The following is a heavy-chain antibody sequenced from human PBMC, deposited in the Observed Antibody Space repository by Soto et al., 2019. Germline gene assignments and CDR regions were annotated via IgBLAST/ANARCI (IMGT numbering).Heavy chain of an antibody. CDR3: ARDYYDSSGYYSTRVAFDI. D-gene: IGHD3-22*01. CDR1: GGSMNTYY. CDR2: IYYSGST. V-gene: IGHV4-59*12. J-gene: IGHJ3*02. Sequence: SETLSLTCTVSGGSMNTYYWGWFRQPPWKGLEWVGYIYYSGSTTYSPSLKSRVTISVDTSKNQFSLKLSSVTAADTAVYYCARDYYDSSGYYSTRVAFDIWGQGTMVTVSS.